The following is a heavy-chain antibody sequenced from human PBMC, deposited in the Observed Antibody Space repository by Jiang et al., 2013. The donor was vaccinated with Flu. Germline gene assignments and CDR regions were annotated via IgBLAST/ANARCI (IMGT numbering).Heavy chain of an antibody. V-gene: IGHV6-1*01. CDR2: TYYRSKWYN. Sequence: QTLSLTCAISGDSVSSNSAAWNWIRQSPSRGLEWLGRTYYRSKWYNDYAESVKSRIIINPDTSKNQFSLQLNSVTPEDTAIYYCTRDLCCAAAGKTSWFDPWGQGTLVTVSS. J-gene: IGHJ5*02. CDR1: GDSVSSNSAA. CDR3: TRDLCCAAAGKTSWFDP. D-gene: IGHD6-13*01.